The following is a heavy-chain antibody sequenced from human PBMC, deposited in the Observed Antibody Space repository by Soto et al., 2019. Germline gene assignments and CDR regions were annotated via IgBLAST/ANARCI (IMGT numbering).Heavy chain of an antibody. CDR1: GFTFSSYA. CDR3: VQVGATSWWFDP. Sequence: GGSLRLSCAASGFTFSSYAMSWVRQAPGKGLEWVSAISGSGGSTYYADSVKGRFTISRDNSKNTLYLQMNSLRAEDTAVYYFVQVGATSWWFDPWCQGILVTVS. CDR2: ISGSGGST. V-gene: IGHV3-23*01. J-gene: IGHJ5*02. D-gene: IGHD1-26*01.